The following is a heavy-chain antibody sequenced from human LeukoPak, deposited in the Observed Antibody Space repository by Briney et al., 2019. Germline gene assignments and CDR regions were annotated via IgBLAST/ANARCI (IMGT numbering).Heavy chain of an antibody. D-gene: IGHD4-17*01. V-gene: IGHV4-4*02. CDR2: IYHSGST. CDR3: ARGDYGDYEADAFDI. Sequence: KASETQSLTCAVSGGSISSSNWWSWVRQPPGKGLEWIGEIYHSGSTNYNPSLKSRVTISVDKSKNQFSLKLSSVTAADTAVYYCARGDYGDYEADAFDIWGQGTMVTVSS. J-gene: IGHJ3*02. CDR1: GGSISSSNW.